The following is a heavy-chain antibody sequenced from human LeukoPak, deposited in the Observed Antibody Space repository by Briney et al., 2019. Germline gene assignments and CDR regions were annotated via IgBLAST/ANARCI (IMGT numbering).Heavy chain of an antibody. D-gene: IGHD2-2*01. J-gene: IGHJ4*02. Sequence: GASVKVSCKASGGTFSSYAISWVRQAPGQGLEWMGGIIPIFGTANYAQKFQGRVTITADESTSTAYMELSSLRSEDTAVYYCARVAAMVSSDYFDYWGQGTLVTVSS. CDR2: IIPIFGTA. CDR1: GGTFSSYA. CDR3: ARVAAMVSSDYFDY. V-gene: IGHV1-69*13.